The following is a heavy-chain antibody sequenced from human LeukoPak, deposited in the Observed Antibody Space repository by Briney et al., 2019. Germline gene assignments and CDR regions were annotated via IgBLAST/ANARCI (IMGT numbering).Heavy chain of an antibody. V-gene: IGHV3-21*01. CDR3: AREGPGTKEFQH. J-gene: IGHJ1*01. D-gene: IGHD1-14*01. CDR2: ISSSSSYI. Sequence: SGGSLRLSCAASGSTFSSYSMNWVRQATGKALEWVSSISSSSSYIYYADSVKGRFTISRDNAKNPLYLQMNSLRAEDTAVYYCAREGPGTKEFQHWGQGTLVTVSS. CDR1: GSTFSSYS.